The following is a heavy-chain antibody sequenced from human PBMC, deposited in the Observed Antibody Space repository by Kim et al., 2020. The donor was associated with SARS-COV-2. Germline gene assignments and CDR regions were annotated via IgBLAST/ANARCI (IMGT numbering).Heavy chain of an antibody. D-gene: IGHD6-19*01. CDR1: GFTFSSYA. CDR3: AKDDRPIAVADEPFDY. V-gene: IGHV3-23*01. CDR2: ISGSGGST. Sequence: GGSLRLSCAASGFTFSSYAMSWVRQAPGKGLEWVSAISGSGGSTYYADSVKGRFTISRDNSKNTLYLQMNSLRAEDTAVYYCAKDDRPIAVADEPFDYWGQGTLVTVSS. J-gene: IGHJ4*02.